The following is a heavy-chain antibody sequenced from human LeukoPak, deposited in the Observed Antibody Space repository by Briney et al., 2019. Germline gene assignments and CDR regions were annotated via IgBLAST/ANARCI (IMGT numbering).Heavy chain of an antibody. J-gene: IGHJ4*02. CDR3: ARDPGIPAAGTVGYFDY. D-gene: IGHD6-13*01. Sequence: NPGGSLRLSCAASGFTFSNYAMHWVRQAPGKGLEWVSSISSSGSYIYYADSVRGRFTISRDNAKNSLYLQMNSLRAEDTAVYYCARDPGIPAAGTVGYFDYWGQGTLVTVSS. V-gene: IGHV3-21*01. CDR1: GFTFSNYA. CDR2: ISSSGSYI.